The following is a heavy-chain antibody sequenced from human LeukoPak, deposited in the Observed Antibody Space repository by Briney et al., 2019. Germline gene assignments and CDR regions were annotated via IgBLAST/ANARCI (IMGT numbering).Heavy chain of an antibody. CDR2: ISGSGANT. D-gene: IGHD1-26*01. CDR1: GFTLRNYG. V-gene: IGHV3-23*01. Sequence: PGGTLRLSCAVSGFTLRNYGLTWVRHAPGKGLEWVSGISGSGANTYYADSVKGRFIISRDNSKSTLYLQMNSLRAEDTALYYCARILGSYWTPGYDYWGQGTLVTVSS. J-gene: IGHJ4*02. CDR3: ARILGSYWTPGYDY.